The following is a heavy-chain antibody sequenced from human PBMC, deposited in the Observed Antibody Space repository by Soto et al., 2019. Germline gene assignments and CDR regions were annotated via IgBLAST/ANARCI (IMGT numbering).Heavy chain of an antibody. CDR3: ARSAARYYYYGMDV. J-gene: IGHJ6*02. V-gene: IGHV4-4*02. D-gene: IGHD6-6*01. Sequence: PSETLSLTCAVSGGSISRSNWWSWVRQPPGKGLEWIGEIYHSGSTNYNPSLKSRVTISVDKSKNQFSLKLSSVTAADTAVYYCARSAARYYYYGMDVWGQGTTVTVSS. CDR2: IYHSGST. CDR1: GGSISRSNW.